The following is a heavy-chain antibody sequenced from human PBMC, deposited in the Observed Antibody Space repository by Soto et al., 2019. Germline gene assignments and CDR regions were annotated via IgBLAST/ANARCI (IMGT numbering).Heavy chain of an antibody. CDR3: ARDPSLGYCSGGSCSTNWFDP. Sequence: QVQLVHSGAEVKKPGSSVKVSCKASGGTFSSYTISWVRQAPGQGLEWMGRIIPILGIANYAQKFQGRVTITADKSTSTAYMELSSLRSEDTAVYYCARDPSLGYCSGGSCSTNWFDPWGQGTLVTVSS. V-gene: IGHV1-69*04. J-gene: IGHJ5*02. D-gene: IGHD2-15*01. CDR1: GGTFSSYT. CDR2: IIPILGIA.